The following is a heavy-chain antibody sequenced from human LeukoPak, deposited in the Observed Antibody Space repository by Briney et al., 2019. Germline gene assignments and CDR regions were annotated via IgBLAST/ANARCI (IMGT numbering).Heavy chain of an antibody. D-gene: IGHD3-10*01. J-gene: IGHJ5*02. V-gene: IGHV3-7*01. Sequence: GGSLRLSCAASGFTFSSYWISWVRQAPGKGLEWVANIKQDGSEKYYVDSVKGRFTISRDNAKNSLYLQMNSLRAEDTAVYYCARDYYQSKYGSGPFDPWGQGTLVTVSS. CDR1: GFTFSSYW. CDR3: ARDYYQSKYGSGPFDP. CDR2: IKQDGSEK.